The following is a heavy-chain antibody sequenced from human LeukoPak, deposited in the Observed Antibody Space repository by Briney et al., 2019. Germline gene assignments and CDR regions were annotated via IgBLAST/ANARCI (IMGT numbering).Heavy chain of an antibody. D-gene: IGHD3-22*01. J-gene: IGHJ4*02. CDR3: ARPIHSGYVDY. V-gene: IGHV4-39*01. CDR1: GGSISSSSYY. CDR2: IYYSGST. Sequence: SETLSLTCTVSGGSISSSSYYWGWIRQPPGKGLEWIGSIYYSGSTYYNPSLKSRVTISVDTSKNQFSLKLGSVIAADTAVYYCARPIHSGYVDYWGQGTLVTVSS.